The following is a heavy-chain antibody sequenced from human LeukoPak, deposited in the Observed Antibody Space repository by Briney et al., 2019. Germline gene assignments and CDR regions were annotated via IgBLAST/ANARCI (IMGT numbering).Heavy chain of an antibody. CDR3: ARPRVYYYVSSGYYSSPFDY. J-gene: IGHJ4*02. D-gene: IGHD3-22*01. CDR2: IIPIFGTA. CDR1: GGTFSGYA. Sequence: GASVKVSCKASGGTFSGYAISWVRQAPGQGLDWMGGIIPIFGTANYAQKFQGRVTNTADESTSTAYMELSSLRSEDTAVYYCARPRVYYYVSSGYYSSPFDYWGQGTLVTVSS. V-gene: IGHV1-69*13.